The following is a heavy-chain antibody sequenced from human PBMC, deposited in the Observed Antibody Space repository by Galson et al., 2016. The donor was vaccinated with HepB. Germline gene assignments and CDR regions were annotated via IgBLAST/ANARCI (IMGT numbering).Heavy chain of an antibody. J-gene: IGHJ6*03. V-gene: IGHV3-23*01. D-gene: IGHD1-14*01. Sequence: SLRLSCAASGFTFGSYAMTWVRQAPGKGLEWVSGIGGSGGSINYADSVKGRFTISRDNPKNTLYLQMNSLRAEDTAVYYCAKGPTGYYYYMDVWGKGTTVTVSS. CDR3: AKGPTGYYYYMDV. CDR1: GFTFGSYA. CDR2: IGGSGGSI.